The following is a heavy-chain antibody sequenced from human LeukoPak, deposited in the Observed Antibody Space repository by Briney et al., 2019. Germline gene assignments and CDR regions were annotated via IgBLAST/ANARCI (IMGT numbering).Heavy chain of an antibody. CDR3: ASLKGRDGYNHLDY. J-gene: IGHJ4*02. D-gene: IGHD5-24*01. CDR1: GGSISSYY. Sequence: PSETLSLTCTVSGGSISSYYWSRIWPPQGQGLEGIGYLYYSGSTNYNPSLRRRVTISVYTSKHQFSLKLSSVTAADTAVYYCASLKGRDGYNHLDYWGQGTLVTVSS. CDR2: LYYSGST. V-gene: IGHV4-59*01.